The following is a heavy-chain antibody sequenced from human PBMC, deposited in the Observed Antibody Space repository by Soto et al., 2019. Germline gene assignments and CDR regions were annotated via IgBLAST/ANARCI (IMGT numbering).Heavy chain of an antibody. Sequence: SVKVSCKGSGGTFSSYTISWVRQAPGQGLEWMGRIIPILGIANYAQKFQGRVTITADKSTSTAYMELNSLRAEDTAVYYCARDRRTTDGMDVWGQGTTVTVSS. CDR1: GGTFSSYT. CDR2: IIPILGIA. V-gene: IGHV1-69*04. D-gene: IGHD1-7*01. J-gene: IGHJ6*02. CDR3: ARDRRTTDGMDV.